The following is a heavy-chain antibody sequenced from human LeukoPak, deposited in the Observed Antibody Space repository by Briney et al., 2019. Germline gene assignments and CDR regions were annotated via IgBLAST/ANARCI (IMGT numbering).Heavy chain of an antibody. V-gene: IGHV3-15*01. J-gene: IGHJ4*02. CDR3: AKDFHRYCSGGSCLDY. Sequence: GGSLRLSCAASGFTFSNAWMSWVRQAPGKGLEWVGRIKSKTDGGTTDYAAPVKGRFTISRDDSKNTLYLQMNSLKTEDTAVYYCAKDFHRYCSGGSCLDYWGQGTLVTVSS. D-gene: IGHD2-15*01. CDR2: IKSKTDGGTT. CDR1: GFTFSNAW.